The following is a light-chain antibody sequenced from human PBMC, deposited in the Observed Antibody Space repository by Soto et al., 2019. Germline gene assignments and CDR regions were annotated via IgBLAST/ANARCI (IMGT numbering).Light chain of an antibody. J-gene: IGLJ1*01. V-gene: IGLV2-14*01. CDR2: EVS. CDR1: DISGYNY. CDR3: STSHV. Sequence: QSALTKPDSVSGSPGQSITISCTGSDISGYNYVSWYQQYPGKAPKLMIYEVSNRPSGVSHRFSGSKSGNTASLTISGLQAEDEADYYCSTSHVFATGTKLTVL.